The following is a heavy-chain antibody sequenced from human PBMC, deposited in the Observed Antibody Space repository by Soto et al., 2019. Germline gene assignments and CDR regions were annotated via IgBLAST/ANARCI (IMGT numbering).Heavy chain of an antibody. D-gene: IGHD3-16*01. CDR1: GVTLSNYE. V-gene: IGHV3-72*01. CDR3: TRGPNFRYLVITWDS. CDR2: IRNKGNSYTT. Sequence: PWGSLRLSCVASGVTLSNYEMDGVRQTPGKGLEWVGRIRNKGNSYTTVYAASVKDRFTISRDDSKNSLYLQMNSLKTEDTAVYYCTRGPNFRYLVITWDSWAQGPLVTVSS. J-gene: IGHJ5*01.